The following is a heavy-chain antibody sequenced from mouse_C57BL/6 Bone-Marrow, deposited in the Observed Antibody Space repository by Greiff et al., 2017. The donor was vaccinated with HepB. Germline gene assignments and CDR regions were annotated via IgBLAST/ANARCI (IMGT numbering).Heavy chain of an antibody. D-gene: IGHD1-1*01. J-gene: IGHJ4*01. V-gene: IGHV5-6*01. CDR2: ISSGGSYT. Sequence: EVQRVESGGDLVKPGGSLKLSCAASGFTFSSYGMSWVRQTPDKRLEWVATISSGGSYTYYPDSVKGRFTISRDNAKNTLYLQMSSLKSEDTAMYYCARHRYYYGTPYAMDYWGQGTSVTVSS. CDR3: ARHRYYYGTPYAMDY. CDR1: GFTFSSYG.